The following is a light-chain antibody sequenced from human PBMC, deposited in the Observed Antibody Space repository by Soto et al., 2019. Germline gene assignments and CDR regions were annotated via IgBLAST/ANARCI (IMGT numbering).Light chain of an antibody. CDR3: CSYAGSSTLV. Sequence: SALTQPASVSGSPGQSITISCTGTSSDVGIYNLVSWYQQHPGKAPKLLIYEVSRRPSGISNRFSGSKSGNTASLTISGLQAEDEAEYYCCSYAGSSTLVFGGGTKLTVL. CDR1: SSDVGIYNL. V-gene: IGLV2-23*02. CDR2: EVS. J-gene: IGLJ3*02.